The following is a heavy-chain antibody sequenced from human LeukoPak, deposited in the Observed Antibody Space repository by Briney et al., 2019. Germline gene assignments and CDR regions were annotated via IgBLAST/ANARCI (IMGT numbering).Heavy chain of an antibody. CDR2: ITSSGSAI. CDR1: GFTFSRYS. V-gene: IGHV3-48*01. J-gene: IGHJ4*02. D-gene: IGHD1-26*01. Sequence: GGSLRLSCAASGFTFSRYSMNWVRQAPGKGLEWLSYITSSGSAIYYADSVGGRFTISRDNAKKSLYLQMNSLRVEDTAVYYCASQWELHPAFWGQGTLVTVSS. CDR3: ASQWELHPAF.